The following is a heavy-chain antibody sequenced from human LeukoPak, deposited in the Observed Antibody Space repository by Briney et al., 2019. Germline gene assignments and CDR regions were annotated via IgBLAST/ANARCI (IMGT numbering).Heavy chain of an antibody. D-gene: IGHD6-13*01. Sequence: SETLSLTCTVSGGSISSYYWSWIRQPPGKGLEWIGYIYYSGSTNYNPSLKSRVTISVDTSKNQFSLKLSSVTAADTAVYYCARGSSSSWYVVSAFDIWGQGTMVTVSS. CDR2: IYYSGST. CDR1: GGSISSYY. CDR3: ARGSSSSWYVVSAFDI. V-gene: IGHV4-59*01. J-gene: IGHJ3*02.